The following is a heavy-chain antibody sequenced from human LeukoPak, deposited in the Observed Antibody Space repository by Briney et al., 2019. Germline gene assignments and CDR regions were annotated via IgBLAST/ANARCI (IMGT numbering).Heavy chain of an antibody. CDR1: GFTFISYW. D-gene: IGHD3-10*01. CDR3: ARSYYYGSGSYPAAGYYYYYGMDV. Sequence: PGGSLRLSCAASGFTFISYWMHWVRQAPGKGLVWVSRINSDGSSTSYADSVKGRFTISRDNAKNTLYLQMNSLRAEDTAVYYCARSYYYGSGSYPAAGYYYYYGMDVWGQGTTVTVSS. V-gene: IGHV3-74*01. CDR2: INSDGSST. J-gene: IGHJ6*02.